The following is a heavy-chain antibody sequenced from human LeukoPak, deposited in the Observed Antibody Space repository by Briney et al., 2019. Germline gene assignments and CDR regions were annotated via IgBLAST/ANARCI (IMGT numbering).Heavy chain of an antibody. CDR2: IYYSGST. J-gene: IGHJ5*02. D-gene: IGHD6-19*01. CDR3: ARVYSSGWLNWFDP. V-gene: IGHV4-59*01. CDR1: GGSISSYY. Sequence: PSETLSLTCTVSGGSISSYYWSWIRQPPGKGLEWIGYIYYSGSTNYNPSLKSRVTISVDTSKNQFSLKLSSVAAADTAVYYCARVYSSGWLNWFDPWGQGTLVTVSS.